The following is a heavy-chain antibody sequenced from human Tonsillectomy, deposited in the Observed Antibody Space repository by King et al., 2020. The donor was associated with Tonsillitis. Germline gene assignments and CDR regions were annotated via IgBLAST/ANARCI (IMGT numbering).Heavy chain of an antibody. CDR1: GFTFSGHA. CDR2: ISYDGSNK. D-gene: IGHD5-12*01. V-gene: IGHV3-30*09. J-gene: IGHJ3*02. CDR3: YDSDGI. Sequence: VQLVESGGGVVQPGRSLRLSCAASGFTFSGHAMHWVRQAPGKGLEWVAAISYDGSNKYYADSVKGRFAISRDNSKNTVYLQMDSLRPEDTAVYYCYDSDGIWGQGTVVTVSS.